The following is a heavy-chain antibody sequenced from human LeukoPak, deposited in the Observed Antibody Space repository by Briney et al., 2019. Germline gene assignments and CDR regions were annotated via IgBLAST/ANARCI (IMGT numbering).Heavy chain of an antibody. CDR1: GGSISSGGYY. J-gene: IGHJ5*02. Sequence: SETLSLTCTVSGGSISSGGYYWSWIRQHPGKGLEWIGYIYYSGSTYYNPSLKSRVTISVDTSKNQFSLKLSSVTAADTAVYYCAREGGYCSSTSCRNWFDPWGQGTLVTVSS. D-gene: IGHD2-2*01. V-gene: IGHV4-31*03. CDR3: AREGGYCSSTSCRNWFDP. CDR2: IYYSGST.